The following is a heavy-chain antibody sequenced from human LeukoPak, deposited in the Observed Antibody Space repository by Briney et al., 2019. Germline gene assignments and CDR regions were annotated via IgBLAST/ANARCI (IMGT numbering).Heavy chain of an antibody. CDR1: GFTFSIYS. CDR3: ARDFDRYYFDY. D-gene: IGHD3-9*01. V-gene: IGHV3-21*01. CDR2: ITGNSNYI. J-gene: IGHJ4*02. Sequence: GGSLRLSCAASGFTFSIYSINWVRQAPGKGLEWVSFITGNSNYIYYADSVKGRFTISRDNAKNTLYLQMNSLRAEDTAVYYCARDFDRYYFDYWGQGTLVTVSS.